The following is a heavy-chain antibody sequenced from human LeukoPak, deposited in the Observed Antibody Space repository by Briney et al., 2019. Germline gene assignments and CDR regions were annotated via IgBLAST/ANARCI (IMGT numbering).Heavy chain of an antibody. Sequence: ASVKVSCKASGYTFTGYYIHWVRQAPGQGLDLMGWINPNSGGTNYAQKFQGRVTMTRDTSISTAYMELSRLRSDDTAVYYCARAGRTRLPFDYWGQGTLVTVSS. CDR1: GYTFTGYY. CDR2: INPNSGGT. J-gene: IGHJ4*02. D-gene: IGHD5-18*01. CDR3: ARAGRTRLPFDY. V-gene: IGHV1-2*02.